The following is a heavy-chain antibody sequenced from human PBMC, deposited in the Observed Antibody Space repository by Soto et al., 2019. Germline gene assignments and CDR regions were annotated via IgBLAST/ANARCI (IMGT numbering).Heavy chain of an antibody. CDR2: ISGSGGST. Sequence: PGGSLRLSCAASGFTFSSYAMSWVRQAPGKGLEWVPAISGSGGSTYYADSVKGRFTISRDNSKNTLYLQMNSLRAEDTAVYYCAKDIPPGANYYYYMDVWGKGTTVTVSS. V-gene: IGHV3-23*01. CDR3: AKDIPPGANYYYYMDV. CDR1: GFTFSSYA. J-gene: IGHJ6*03. D-gene: IGHD1-26*01.